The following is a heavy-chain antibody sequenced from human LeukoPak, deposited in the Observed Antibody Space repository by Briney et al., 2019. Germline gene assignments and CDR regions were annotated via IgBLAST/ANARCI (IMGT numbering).Heavy chain of an antibody. Sequence: PSETLSLTCAVYGGSFSGYYWSWIRQPPGKGLEWIGEINHSGSTNYNPSLKSRVTISVDTSKNQFSLKLSSVTAADTAVYYGARVSSDATLDYWGQGTLVTVSS. CDR2: INHSGST. D-gene: IGHD2-15*01. CDR3: ARVSSDATLDY. V-gene: IGHV4-34*01. CDR1: GGSFSGYY. J-gene: IGHJ4*02.